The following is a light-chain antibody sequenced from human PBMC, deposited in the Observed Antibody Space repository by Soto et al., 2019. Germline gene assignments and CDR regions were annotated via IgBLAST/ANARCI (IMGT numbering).Light chain of an antibody. CDR2: EVS. Sequence: QSALTQPASVSGSPGQSITISCTGTSNDVGGYNYVSWYQQQPGKAPKLIIYEVSHRPSGISNRFSGSKSGNTASLTISGLPVEDEADYYCSSHSATSPYVFGTGTKLTVL. CDR1: SNDVGGYNY. V-gene: IGLV2-14*01. J-gene: IGLJ1*01. CDR3: SSHSATSPYV.